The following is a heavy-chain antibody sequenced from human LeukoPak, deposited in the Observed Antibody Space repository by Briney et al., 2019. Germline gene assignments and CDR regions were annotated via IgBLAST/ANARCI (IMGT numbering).Heavy chain of an antibody. D-gene: IGHD3-16*01. CDR2: ISHDGSHK. V-gene: IGHV3-30*03. J-gene: IGHJ4*02. CDR1: GFTFSDYG. Sequence: GGSLRLSCAASGFTFSDYGMHWVRQAPGKGLEWVAVISHDGSHKFCADSVKGRCTIFRDNSKNTLFLQMNSLRVEDTAVYYCARRGGPAYFDYWGQGSLVTVSS. CDR3: ARRGGPAYFDY.